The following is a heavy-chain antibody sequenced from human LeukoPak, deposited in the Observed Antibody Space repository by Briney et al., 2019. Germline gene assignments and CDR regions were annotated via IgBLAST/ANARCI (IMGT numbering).Heavy chain of an antibody. Sequence: GGSLRLSCAASGFTFSSYGMHWVRQAPGKGLEWVVFIRYDGSNKYYADSVKGRFTISRDNSKNTLYLQMNSLRAEDTAVYYCAKGFRSTVTTQDDAFDIWGQGTMVTVSS. D-gene: IGHD4-11*01. CDR1: GFTFSSYG. CDR2: IRYDGSNK. CDR3: AKGFRSTVTTQDDAFDI. V-gene: IGHV3-30*02. J-gene: IGHJ3*02.